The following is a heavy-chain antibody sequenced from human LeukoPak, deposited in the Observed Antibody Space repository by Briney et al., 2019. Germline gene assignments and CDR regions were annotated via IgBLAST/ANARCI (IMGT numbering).Heavy chain of an antibody. D-gene: IGHD2-2*01. CDR2: ISSSSSYI. Sequence: GGSLRLFCAASGFTVSSNYMSWVRQAPGKGLEWVSSISSSSSYIYYADSVKGRFTISRDNAKNSLYLQMNSLRAEDTAVYYCARESHCSSTSCFHYYYYYGMDVWGQGTTVTVSS. V-gene: IGHV3-21*01. CDR3: ARESHCSSTSCFHYYYYYGMDV. J-gene: IGHJ6*02. CDR1: GFTVSSNY.